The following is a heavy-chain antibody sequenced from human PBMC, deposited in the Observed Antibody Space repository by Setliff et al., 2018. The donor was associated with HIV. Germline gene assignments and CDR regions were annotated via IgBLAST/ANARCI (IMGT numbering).Heavy chain of an antibody. Sequence: SETLSLTCTVSGDSISSSIYYWGWVRQPPGKGLEWIGGIYYTGSPFYKPSLKSRVTISVDTANNQFSLKLSSVTAADTAVYYCARGGGTSSPIDYHYYIDVWGKGTTVTVSS. CDR2: IYYTGSP. CDR3: ARGGGTSSPIDYHYYIDV. D-gene: IGHD6-6*01. V-gene: IGHV4-39*01. CDR1: GDSISSSIYY. J-gene: IGHJ6*03.